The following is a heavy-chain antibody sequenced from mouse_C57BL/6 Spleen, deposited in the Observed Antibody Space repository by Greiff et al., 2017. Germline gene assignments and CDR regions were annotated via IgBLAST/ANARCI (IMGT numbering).Heavy chain of an antibody. CDR1: GYTFTSYW. CDR3: ARSGYYGSSYGYFDV. J-gene: IGHJ1*03. D-gene: IGHD1-1*01. CDR2: INPSNGGT. V-gene: IGHV1-53*01. Sequence: QVQLQQPGTELVKPGASVKLSCKASGYTFTSYWMHWVKQRPGQGLEWIGNINPSNGGTNYNEKFKGKATFTADTSSNTAYMQLSSLTTEDSAIYYCARSGYYGSSYGYFDVWGTGTTVTVSS.